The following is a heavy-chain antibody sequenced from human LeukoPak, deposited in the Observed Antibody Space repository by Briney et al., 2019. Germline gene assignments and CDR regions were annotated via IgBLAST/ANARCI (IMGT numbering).Heavy chain of an antibody. CDR3: TTEKNYDIWSGHGY. V-gene: IGHV3-49*04. D-gene: IGHD3-3*01. CDR1: GFTFGDYL. CDR2: IRSKAFGGTA. Sequence: GGSLRLSCTASGFTFGDYLMSWVRQAPGKGLEWVGFIRSKAFGGTAEYGASVRDRFTISRDDSKSIVYLQMNSLETEDKAVYYCTTEKNYDIWSGHGYWGQGTLVTVSS. J-gene: IGHJ4*02.